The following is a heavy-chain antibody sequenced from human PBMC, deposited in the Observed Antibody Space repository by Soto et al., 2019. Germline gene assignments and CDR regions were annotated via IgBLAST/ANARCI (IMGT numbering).Heavy chain of an antibody. CDR3: AKGTGTMIVVVITDQ. V-gene: IGHV3-30*18. CDR2: ISYDGSNK. D-gene: IGHD3-22*01. J-gene: IGHJ4*02. Sequence: TGGSLRLSCAASGFTFSSYGMHWVRQAPGKGLEWVAVISYDGSNKYYADSVKGRFTISRDNSKNTLYLQMNSLRAEDTAVYYCAKGTGTMIVVVITDQWGQGTLVTVSS. CDR1: GFTFSSYG.